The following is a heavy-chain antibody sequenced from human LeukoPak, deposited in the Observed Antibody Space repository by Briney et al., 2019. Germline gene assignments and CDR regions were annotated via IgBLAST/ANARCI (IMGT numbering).Heavy chain of an antibody. D-gene: IGHD3-10*01. J-gene: IGHJ5*02. CDR1: GDSIRSYD. CDR2: ISYSGST. V-gene: IGHV4-59*01. Sequence: PSETPSLTCTVSGDSIRSYDWSWIRQSPGKGLEWIGYISYSGSTNYNPSLKSRVTISVDTSKNQFSLNLSSVTAADTAVYFCARLSWPGRGSRFDPWGQGTLVTVSS. CDR3: ARLSWPGRGSRFDP.